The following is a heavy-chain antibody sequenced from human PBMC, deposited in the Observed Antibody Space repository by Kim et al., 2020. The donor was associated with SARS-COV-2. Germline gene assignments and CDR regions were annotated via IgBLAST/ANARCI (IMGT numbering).Heavy chain of an antibody. CDR2: IYHGGLT. V-gene: IGHV4-4*02. Sequence: SETLSLTCAVSGVSITTNSWWSWVRQPPGKGLEWIGEIYHGGLTSYIPSLKSRVTISIDMSKNQFSLSLASVTAADTAVYFCARDIDSWGQGILVTVSS. CDR1: GVSITTNSW. J-gene: IGHJ4*02. CDR3: ARDIDS.